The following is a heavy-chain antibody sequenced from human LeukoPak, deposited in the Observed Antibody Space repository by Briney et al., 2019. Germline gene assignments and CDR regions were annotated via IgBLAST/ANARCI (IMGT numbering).Heavy chain of an antibody. J-gene: IGHJ5*02. Sequence: SETLSLTCAVSGGSISSGGYSWSWIRQPPGKGLEWIGNIYHSGSTYYNPSHKSRVTISVDRSKNQFSLKLSSVTAADTAVYYCARNSYSSGPTWGQGTLVIVSS. CDR2: IYHSGST. D-gene: IGHD6-19*01. CDR3: ARNSYSSGPT. V-gene: IGHV4-30-2*01. CDR1: GGSISSGGYS.